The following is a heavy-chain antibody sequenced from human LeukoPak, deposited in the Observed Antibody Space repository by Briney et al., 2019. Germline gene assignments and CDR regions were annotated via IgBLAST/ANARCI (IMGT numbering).Heavy chain of an antibody. D-gene: IGHD6-25*01. CDR3: ARDSAAGYMDV. J-gene: IGHJ6*03. CDR2: VYFSGNT. CDR1: GGSISRNY. Sequence: SETLSLTCSVSGGSISRNYWIWIRQPPGKGLEFIGNVYFSGNTNYNPSLKSRVSVSIDTSKNQSSLTLSSVTAADTAVYYCARDSAAGYMDVWGKGTTVTVSS. V-gene: IGHV4-59*01.